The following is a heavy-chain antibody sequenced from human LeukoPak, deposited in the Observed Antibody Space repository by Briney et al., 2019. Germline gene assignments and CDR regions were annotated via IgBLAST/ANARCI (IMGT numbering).Heavy chain of an antibody. CDR1: GYTFTSYD. V-gene: IGHV7-4-1*02. J-gene: IGHJ4*02. CDR2: INTNTGNP. CDR3: ARDRRSRIYSYGPHALRG. Sequence: GASVKVSCKASGYTFTSYDINWVRQAPGQGLEWMGWINTNTGNPTYAQGFTGRFVFSLDTSVSTAYLQISSLKAEDTAVYYCARDRRSRIYSYGPHALRGWGQGTLVTVSS. D-gene: IGHD5-18*01.